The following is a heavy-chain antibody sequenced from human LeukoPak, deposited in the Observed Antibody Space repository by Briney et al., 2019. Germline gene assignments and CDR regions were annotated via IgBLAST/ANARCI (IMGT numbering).Heavy chain of an antibody. V-gene: IGHV3-74*01. D-gene: IGHD1-26*01. CDR3: AKDGSGSYYAFDY. CDR1: GFTSSNYW. CDR2: INSDGSSI. Sequence: GGSLRLSCAASGFTSSNYWMHWVRQAPGKGLVWVSRINSDGSSISYVDSVKGRFTISRDNAKNTLYLQMNSLRAEDTAVYYCAKDGSGSYYAFDYWGQGTLVTVSS. J-gene: IGHJ4*02.